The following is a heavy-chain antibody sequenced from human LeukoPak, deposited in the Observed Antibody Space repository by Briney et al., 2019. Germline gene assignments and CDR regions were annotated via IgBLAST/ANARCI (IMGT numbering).Heavy chain of an antibody. Sequence: SVKVSCKASGGTFSSYAISWVRQAPGQGLEWMGRIIPIFGTANYAQKFQGRVTITTDESTSTAYMELSSLRSEDTAVYYCARVVGGLGWLQLHDWFDPWGQGTLVTVSS. CDR1: GGTFSSYA. J-gene: IGHJ5*02. D-gene: IGHD5-24*01. CDR3: ARVVGGLGWLQLHDWFDP. CDR2: IIPIFGTA. V-gene: IGHV1-69*05.